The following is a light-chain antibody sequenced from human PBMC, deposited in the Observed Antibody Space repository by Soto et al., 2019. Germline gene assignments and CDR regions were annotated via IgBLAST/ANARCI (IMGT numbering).Light chain of an antibody. Sequence: QSVLTQPASVSGSPGQSITISCTGTSSDVAGYNYVSWYQQYPGKAPKLMIYEVSNRPSGVSNRFSGSTSGNTASLTISGLQAEDEADYYCTSYTSSSTYVFGTGTKVTVL. CDR3: TSYTSSSTYV. CDR1: SSDVAGYNY. J-gene: IGLJ1*01. CDR2: EVS. V-gene: IGLV2-14*01.